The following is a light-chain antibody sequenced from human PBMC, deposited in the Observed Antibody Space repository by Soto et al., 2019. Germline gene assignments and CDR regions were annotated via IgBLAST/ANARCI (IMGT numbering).Light chain of an antibody. Sequence: ETVLTQSPATLSLSPGERATLSCRASESVGSSLAWYQQKPGQAPRLLIYDASNRATGTPARFSGSGSGTDFTLTISSLEPEDFAVYYCQQRSNFLTFGGGTKVEIK. CDR2: DAS. CDR1: ESVGSS. CDR3: QQRSNFLT. J-gene: IGKJ4*01. V-gene: IGKV3-11*01.